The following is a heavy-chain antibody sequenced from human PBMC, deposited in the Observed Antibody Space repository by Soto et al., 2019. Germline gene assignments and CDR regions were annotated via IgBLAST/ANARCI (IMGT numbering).Heavy chain of an antibody. CDR1: GFTFSSYA. Sequence: GGSLRLSCAASGFTFSSYAMHWVRQAPGKGLEWVAVISYDGSNKYYADSVKGRFTISRDNSKNTLYLQMNSLRAEDTAVYYCARDASGRTGSPMGPIDYWGQGTLVTVSS. V-gene: IGHV3-30-3*01. CDR2: ISYDGSNK. J-gene: IGHJ4*02. D-gene: IGHD3-10*01. CDR3: ARDASGRTGSPMGPIDY.